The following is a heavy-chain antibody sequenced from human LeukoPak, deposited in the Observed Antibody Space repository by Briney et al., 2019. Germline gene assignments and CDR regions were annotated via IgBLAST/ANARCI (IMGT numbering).Heavy chain of an antibody. CDR2: IIPIFGTA. CDR1: GGTFSSYA. V-gene: IGHV1-69*05. CDR3: ARDAQVRYDSSGYPDY. J-gene: IGHJ4*02. Sequence: SVKVSCKASGGTFSSYAISWVRQAPGQGLEWMGGIIPIFGTANYAQKFQGRVTMTTDTSTSTAYMELRSLRSDDTAVYYCARDAQVRYDSSGYPDYWGQGTLVTVSS. D-gene: IGHD3-22*01.